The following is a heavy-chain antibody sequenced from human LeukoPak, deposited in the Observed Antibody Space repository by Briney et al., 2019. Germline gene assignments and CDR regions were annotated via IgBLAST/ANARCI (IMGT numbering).Heavy chain of an antibody. CDR2: IKSKNYGVTT. CDR1: GFPFRNSW. D-gene: IGHD3-10*01. V-gene: IGHV3-15*01. J-gene: IGHJ4*02. Sequence: GGPLTLPCTVSGFPFRNSWMRWVRQAPGKGLEWVGRIKSKNYGVTTDYAAPVTSRFTISRDDSTNTLYLQMTSLTTWDTGVYYCTTGSTSDYGSGSYTTINYWGQGTLVTVSS. CDR3: TTGSTSDYGSGSYTTINY.